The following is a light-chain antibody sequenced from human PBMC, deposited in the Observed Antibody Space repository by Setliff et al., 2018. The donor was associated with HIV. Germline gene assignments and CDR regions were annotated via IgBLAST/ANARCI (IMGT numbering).Light chain of an antibody. CDR2: GSR. CDR1: PSTIGPGHA. CDR3: QTYDTRLNIYV. Sequence: SVLTQPPSVSGAPGQRVTIFCTGGPSTIGPGHAVHWYQQLPGTAPKLLVYGSRNRPSGVPDRFSGSKSGNSASLAITGLQAEDEGDYYCQTYDTRLNIYVFGTGTKVTVL. J-gene: IGLJ1*01. V-gene: IGLV1-40*01.